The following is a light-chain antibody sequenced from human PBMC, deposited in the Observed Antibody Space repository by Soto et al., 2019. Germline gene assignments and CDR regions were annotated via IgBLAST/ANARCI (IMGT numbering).Light chain of an antibody. Sequence: DIQMTQSPSTLPASVGDRVTITCRASQSISSWLAWYQQKPGKAPKLLIYDASSLESGVPSRFSVSGSDTEFTLTINNLQPDDFATYHCQQYNRYSLTFGGGTKVEIK. J-gene: IGKJ4*01. CDR2: DAS. CDR3: QQYNRYSLT. CDR1: QSISSW. V-gene: IGKV1-5*01.